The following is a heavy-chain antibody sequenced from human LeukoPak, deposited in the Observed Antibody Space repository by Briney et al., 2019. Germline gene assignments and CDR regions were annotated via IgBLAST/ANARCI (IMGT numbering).Heavy chain of an antibody. D-gene: IGHD5-18*01. V-gene: IGHV3-23*01. CDR1: GFTFSSYA. Sequence: GGSLRLSCAASGFTFSSYAMSWVRQAPGKGLEWVSAISGSGGSTYYADSVKGRFTISRDNSKNTLYLQMNSLRAEDTAVYYCARDRVPYSYGVDYFDYWGQGTLVTVSS. J-gene: IGHJ4*02. CDR2: ISGSGGST. CDR3: ARDRVPYSYGVDYFDY.